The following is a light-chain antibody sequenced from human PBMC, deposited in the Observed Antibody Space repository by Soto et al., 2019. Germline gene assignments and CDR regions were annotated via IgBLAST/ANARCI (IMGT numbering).Light chain of an antibody. V-gene: IGKV3-15*01. J-gene: IGKJ1*01. CDR3: HQYSEWPPT. CDR2: GAS. CDR1: HRLYDN. Sequence: EIVMTQSPATLSVSPGERATLSCRASHRLYDNLAWYQQIPGQAPRLLIYGASTRFTGIPARFSGSGSGTDYTLIISSLQSEDFAVYYCHQYSEWPPTFGQGTKVEIK.